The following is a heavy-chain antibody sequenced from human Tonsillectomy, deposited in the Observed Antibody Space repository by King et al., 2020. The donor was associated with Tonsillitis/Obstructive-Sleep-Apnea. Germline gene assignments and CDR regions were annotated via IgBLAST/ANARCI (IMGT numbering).Heavy chain of an antibody. V-gene: IGHV3-30*18. D-gene: IGHD6-13*01. CDR3: AKDRPIATVSRRGLGMDV. CDR1: GFLFRSYG. J-gene: IGHJ6*02. CDR2: ILFDGSEK. Sequence: HVQLVESGGGVVQPGMSLRLSCAASGFLFRSYGMHWVRQAPGKGLEWVAVILFDGSEKHYADSVKGRFTISRDNSKNTLYLQMNSLRAEDTAVYYCAKDRPIATVSRRGLGMDVWGQGTTVTVSS.